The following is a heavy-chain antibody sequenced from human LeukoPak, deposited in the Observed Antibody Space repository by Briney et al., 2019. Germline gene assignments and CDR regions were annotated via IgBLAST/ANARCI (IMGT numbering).Heavy chain of an antibody. D-gene: IGHD3-10*01. J-gene: IGHJ4*02. CDR3: ARRPAPEVRLWFGKYYFDY. V-gene: IGHV4-39*07. CDR2: ISNSGST. CDR1: GGSISSSSHY. Sequence: SETLSLTCTVSGGSISSSSHYWGWIRQPPGKGLEWIGSISNSGSTYYNPSLKSRVTISVDTSKNQFSLKLSSVTAADTAVYYCARRPAPEVRLWFGKYYFDYWGQGTLVTVSS.